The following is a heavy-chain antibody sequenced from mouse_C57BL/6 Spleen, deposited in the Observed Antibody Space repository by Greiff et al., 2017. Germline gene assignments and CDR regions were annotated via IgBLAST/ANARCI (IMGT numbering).Heavy chain of an antibody. Sequence: QVQLQQSGAELVRPGASVTLSCKASGYTFTDYEMNWVKQTPVHGLEWIGAIDPETGGTASNQKFKGKAILTADKSSSTAYMELRSLTSEDSAVYYCTEGANSNYNAMDYWGQGTSVTVSS. V-gene: IGHV1-15*01. CDR1: GYTFTDYE. J-gene: IGHJ4*01. CDR2: IDPETGGT. D-gene: IGHD2-5*01. CDR3: TEGANSNYNAMDY.